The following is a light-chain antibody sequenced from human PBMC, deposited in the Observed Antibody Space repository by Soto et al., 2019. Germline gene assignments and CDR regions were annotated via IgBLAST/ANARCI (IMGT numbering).Light chain of an antibody. CDR3: LQDYNYPLT. V-gene: IGKV1-6*01. CDR2: AAS. J-gene: IGKJ4*01. CDR1: QGIRND. Sequence: AIQMTQSPSSLSASVGDRVTITCRASQGIRNDLGWYQQKPGKAPKLLSYAASRLQSGAPSRFSGSGTGTDFTLTISSLQPEDFANYYCLQDYNYPLTFGGGTTVEIK.